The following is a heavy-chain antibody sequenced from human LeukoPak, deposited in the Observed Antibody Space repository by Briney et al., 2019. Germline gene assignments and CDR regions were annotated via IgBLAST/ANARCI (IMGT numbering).Heavy chain of an antibody. CDR1: GGSISSSNW. V-gene: IGHV4-4*02. D-gene: IGHD2-2*02. Sequence: SGTLSLTCAVSGGSISSSNWWSWVRQPPGKGLEWIGEIYHSGSTNSNPSLKSRVTISVDKSKNQFSLKLSSVTAADTAVYYCASSILVPAAIRAFDIWGQGTMVTVSS. J-gene: IGHJ3*02. CDR3: ASSILVPAAIRAFDI. CDR2: IYHSGST.